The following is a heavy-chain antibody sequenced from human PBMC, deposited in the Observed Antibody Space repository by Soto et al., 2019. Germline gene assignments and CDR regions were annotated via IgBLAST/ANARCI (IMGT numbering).Heavy chain of an antibody. Sequence: PGGSLRLSCAASGFTFSSYGMHWVRQAPGKGLEWVAVIWYDGSNKYYADSVKGRFTISRDNSKDTLYLQMNSLRAEDTAVYYCARDADATGNSAFDYWGQGTLVTVSS. D-gene: IGHD2-8*02. J-gene: IGHJ4*02. CDR1: GFTFSSYG. CDR3: ARDADATGNSAFDY. V-gene: IGHV3-33*01. CDR2: IWYDGSNK.